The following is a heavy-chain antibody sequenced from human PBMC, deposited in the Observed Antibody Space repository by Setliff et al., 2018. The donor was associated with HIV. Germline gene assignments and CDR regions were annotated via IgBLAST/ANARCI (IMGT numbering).Heavy chain of an antibody. CDR1: GGSFSGYY. Sequence: SETLSLTCAVYGGSFSGYYWSWIRQPPGKGLEWIGEINHSGSTNYNPSLKSRVTISVDTSKNQFSLKLSSVTAADTAVYFCVRDTADGSGGRTYWYFDLWGRGTLVTVSS. J-gene: IGHJ2*01. CDR3: VRDTADGSGGRTYWYFDL. CDR2: INHSGST. D-gene: IGHD3-10*01. V-gene: IGHV4-34*01.